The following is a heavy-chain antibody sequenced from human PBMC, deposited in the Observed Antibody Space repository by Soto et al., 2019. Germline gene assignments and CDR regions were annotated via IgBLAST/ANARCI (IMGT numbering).Heavy chain of an antibody. D-gene: IGHD4-17*01. J-gene: IGHJ5*02. CDR2: IWYDGSNK. Sequence: QVQLVESGGGVVQPGRSLRLSCAASGFTFSSYGMHWVRQAPGKGLEWVAVIWYDGSNKYYADSVKGRFTISRDNSKNTLYLQMNSLRAEDTAVYYCAREDGDYGYNWFDPWGQGTLVTVSS. CDR3: AREDGDYGYNWFDP. V-gene: IGHV3-33*01. CDR1: GFTFSSYG.